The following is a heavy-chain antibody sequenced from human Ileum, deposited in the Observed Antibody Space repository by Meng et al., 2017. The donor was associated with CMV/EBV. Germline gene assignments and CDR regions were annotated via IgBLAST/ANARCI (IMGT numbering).Heavy chain of an antibody. J-gene: IGHJ3*01. CDR2: INKDGTFI. CDR3: TRTPAPVTGAFDF. V-gene: IGHV3-21*01. Sequence: ESLKISCAASGFNFNNYWMTWVRQAPGKGLEWVSGINKDGTFIAYADSVKGRFIVSRDNARDSLYLQMSSLRVEDTALYYCTRTPAPVTGAFDFWGQGTMVTVSS. D-gene: IGHD4-17*01. CDR1: GFNFNNYW.